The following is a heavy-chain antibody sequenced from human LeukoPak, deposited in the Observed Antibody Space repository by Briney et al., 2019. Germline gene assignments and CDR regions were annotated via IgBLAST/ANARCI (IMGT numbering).Heavy chain of an antibody. J-gene: IGHJ4*02. V-gene: IGHV3-23*01. CDR1: GFTFSSYA. CDR2: ISGSGGST. Sequence: QAGGSLRLSCAASGFTFSSYAMSWVRQAPGKGLEWVSAISGSGGSTYYADSVKGRFTISRDNSKNTLYLQMNSLRAEDTAVYYYAKEWKGEIRWTPAAHWGQGTLVSVSS. CDR3: AKEWKGEIRWTPAAH. D-gene: IGHD4-23*01.